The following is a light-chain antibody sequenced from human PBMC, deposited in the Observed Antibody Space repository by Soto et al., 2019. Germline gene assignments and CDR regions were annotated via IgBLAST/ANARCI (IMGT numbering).Light chain of an antibody. Sequence: EIVLTQSPATLSLSPGERATLSCMASQSVSSYLAWYQQKPGQAPRLLIYDASNRATAIPARFSGSGSGTAFTLTISSLEPEDFAVYYCQQRSNWPPITFGQGTRLEIK. J-gene: IGKJ5*01. V-gene: IGKV3-11*01. CDR3: QQRSNWPPIT. CDR1: QSVSSY. CDR2: DAS.